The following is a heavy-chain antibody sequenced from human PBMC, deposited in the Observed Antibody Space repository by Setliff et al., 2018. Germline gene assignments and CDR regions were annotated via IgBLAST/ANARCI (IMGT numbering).Heavy chain of an antibody. D-gene: IGHD3-22*01. CDR3: ARAHTWSLPNDNSGYPGWFDP. CDR1: GGSISSGSDY. CDR2: IYTSGST. Sequence: PSETLSLTCSVSGGSISSGSDYWTWIRQPAGKGLEWIGHIYTSGSTKYNSSLKSRVSISLDTSKNQFSLKLSSVTAADTAVYYCARAHTWSLPNDNSGYPGWFDPWGQGTLVTVSS. V-gene: IGHV4-61*09. J-gene: IGHJ5*02.